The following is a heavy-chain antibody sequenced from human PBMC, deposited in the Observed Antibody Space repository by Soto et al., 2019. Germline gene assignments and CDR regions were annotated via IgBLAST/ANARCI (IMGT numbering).Heavy chain of an antibody. CDR1: GGSITSPNW. D-gene: IGHD3-22*01. V-gene: IGHV4-4*02. CDR2: IYHKGST. Sequence: SETLSLTCGVSGGSITSPNWWIWARESPGKGLEWIVEIYHKGSTHYNPSLKSRVTISVDTSKNQFSLKLLSVTAPDTAVYYCARSRFAYYYDSSGDFNWSDPWGQGTMVTVSS. CDR3: ARSRFAYYYDSSGDFNWSDP. J-gene: IGHJ5*02.